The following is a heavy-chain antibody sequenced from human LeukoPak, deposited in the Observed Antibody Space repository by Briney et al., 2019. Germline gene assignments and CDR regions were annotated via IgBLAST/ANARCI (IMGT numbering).Heavy chain of an antibody. CDR1: GGSISSYY. CDR3: ASIGYCSGGSCYQPSYNWFDP. V-gene: IGHV4-34*01. Sequence: SETLSLTCTVSGGSISSYYWSWIRQPPGKGLEWIGEINHSGSTNYNPSLKSRVTISVDTSKNQFSLKLSSVTAADTAVYYCASIGYCSGGSCYQPSYNWFDPWGQGTLVTVSS. J-gene: IGHJ5*02. CDR2: INHSGST. D-gene: IGHD2-15*01.